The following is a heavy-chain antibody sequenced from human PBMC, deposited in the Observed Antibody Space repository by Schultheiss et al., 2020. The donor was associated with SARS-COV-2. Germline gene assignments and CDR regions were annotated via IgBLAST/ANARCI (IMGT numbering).Heavy chain of an antibody. CDR1: RFTFSGYW. CDR2: IKQDGSEK. CDR3: ARGRSSYYFDL. Sequence: GGSLRLSCEVSRFTFSGYWMTWVRQAPGKGLEWVANIKQDGSEKFYVDSVKGRFTISRDNAKNSLYLEMNSLRAEDTAVYYCARGRSSYYFDLWGQGTLVTVSS. V-gene: IGHV3-7*01. J-gene: IGHJ4*02.